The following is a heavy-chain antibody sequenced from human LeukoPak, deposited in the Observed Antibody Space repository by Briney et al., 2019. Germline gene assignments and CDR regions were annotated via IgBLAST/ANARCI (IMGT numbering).Heavy chain of an antibody. Sequence: PGGSLRLSCAASGFTVSSNYMSWVRQAPGKGLEWVSAISGSGGSTYYADSVKGRFTISRDNSKNTLYLQMNSLRAEDTAVYYCAKSPAIAAAGTRDDYWGQGTLVTVSS. CDR2: ISGSGGST. CDR1: GFTVSSNY. CDR3: AKSPAIAAAGTRDDY. V-gene: IGHV3-23*01. J-gene: IGHJ4*02. D-gene: IGHD6-13*01.